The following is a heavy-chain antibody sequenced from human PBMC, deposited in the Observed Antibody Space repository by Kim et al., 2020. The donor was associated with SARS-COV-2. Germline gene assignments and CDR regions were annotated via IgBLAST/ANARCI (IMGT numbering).Heavy chain of an antibody. CDR3: ARYRASDSGYSSSWYGLMNYYYYGMDC. CDR2: ISSSSSYI. D-gene: IGHD6-13*01. CDR1: GFTFSSYS. V-gene: IGHV3-21*01. J-gene: IGHJ6*02. Sequence: GGSLRLSCAASGFTFSSYSMNWVRQAPGKGLEWVSSISSSSSYIYYADSVKGRFTISRDNAKNSLYLQMNSLRAEDTAVYYCARYRASDSGYSSSWYGLMNYYYYGMDCWGQGTTVTVSS.